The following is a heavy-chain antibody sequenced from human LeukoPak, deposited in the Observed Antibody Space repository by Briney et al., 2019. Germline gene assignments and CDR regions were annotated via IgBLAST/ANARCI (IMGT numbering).Heavy chain of an antibody. CDR2: IWYDGSNK. V-gene: IGHV3-33*01. D-gene: IGHD6-13*01. J-gene: IGHJ4*02. CDR1: GFTFSSYG. CDR3: ARGEYSSSSAGGKDFDY. Sequence: PGGSLRLSCAASGFTFSSYGMHWVRQAPGKGLEWVAVIWYDGSNKYYADSVKGRFTISRDNSKNTLYLQMNSLRAEDTAVYYCARGEYSSSSAGGKDFDYWGQGTLVTVSS.